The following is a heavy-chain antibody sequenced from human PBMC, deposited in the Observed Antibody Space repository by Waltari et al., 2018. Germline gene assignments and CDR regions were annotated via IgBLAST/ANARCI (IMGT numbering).Heavy chain of an antibody. CDR2: VKPNGGRA. J-gene: IGHJ4*02. D-gene: IGHD2-2*01. CDR3: AXXGSTLIWGVAE. V-gene: IGHV1-46*04. CDR1: GNIFTDLY. Sequence: QVQLVQSGAEVKKPEASVKVSSKPLGNIFTDLYTTSSRQAPGQGLEWMGTVKPNGGRATYAQKLQDRVTMTRDTSTSTVYMELSRLRSEDTAVYYCAXXGSTLIWGVAEWGQGTLVTVSS.